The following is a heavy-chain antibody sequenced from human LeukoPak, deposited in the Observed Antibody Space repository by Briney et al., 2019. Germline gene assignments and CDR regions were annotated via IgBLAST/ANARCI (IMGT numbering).Heavy chain of an antibody. D-gene: IGHD6-6*01. J-gene: IGHJ1*01. CDR3: VRTSREYTRRYWLHD. CDR1: GFIFSDHY. CDR2: IRNKANSYTT. Sequence: WGSLRLSCVASGFIFSDHYMDWVRQAPGKGLEWVGRIRNKANSYTTEYAASVKGRLTISRDDSKNSLYLQINSLKTDDTAVYYCVRTSREYTRRYWLHDWGQGTLATVSS. V-gene: IGHV3-72*01.